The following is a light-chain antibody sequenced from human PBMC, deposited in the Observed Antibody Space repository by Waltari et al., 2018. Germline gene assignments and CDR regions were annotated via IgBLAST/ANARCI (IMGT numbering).Light chain of an antibody. CDR3: QQYDEWPPRYT. Sequence: DTVLTQSPATLSVSPGDGATLSCRASQGVRRNLAWYQQRPAQAPRLLIFGASTLAPGVAARFLGSGSGTEFTLTITGLQSEDSAIYFCQQYDEWPPRYTFGQGTTLEIK. V-gene: IGKV3-15*01. J-gene: IGKJ2*01. CDR1: QGVRRN. CDR2: GAS.